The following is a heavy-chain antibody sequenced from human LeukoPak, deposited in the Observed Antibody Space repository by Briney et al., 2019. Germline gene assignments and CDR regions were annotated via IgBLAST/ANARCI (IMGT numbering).Heavy chain of an antibody. J-gene: IGHJ4*02. CDR2: ISGSGGST. D-gene: IGHD3-10*01. Sequence: GGSLRLSCAASGFTFSSYAMSWVRQAPGKGLEWVSAISGSGGSTYYADSVKGRFTIPRDNSKNTLYLQMNSLRAEDTAVYYCANDPGTLTMVRGDFYYWGQGTLVTVSS. CDR3: ANDPGTLTMVRGDFYY. CDR1: GFTFSSYA. V-gene: IGHV3-23*01.